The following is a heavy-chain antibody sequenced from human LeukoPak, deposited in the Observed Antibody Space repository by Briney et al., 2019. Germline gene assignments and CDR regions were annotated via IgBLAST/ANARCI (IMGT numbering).Heavy chain of an antibody. J-gene: IGHJ4*02. Sequence: PGGSPRLSCAASGFSFSTYMMTWVRQAPGKGLEWVSSISSSSSYIYYADSVKGRFTISRDNAKNSLYLQMNSVRAEDTAVYYCARDAAGYCTNGVCYPPYDYWGQGTLVTVSS. CDR3: ARDAAGYCTNGVCYPPYDY. CDR2: ISSSSSYI. D-gene: IGHD2-8*01. V-gene: IGHV3-21*01. CDR1: GFSFSTYM.